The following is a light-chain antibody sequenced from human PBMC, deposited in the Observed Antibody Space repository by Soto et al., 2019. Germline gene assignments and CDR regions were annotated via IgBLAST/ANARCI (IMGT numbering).Light chain of an antibody. Sequence: QSVLTQPPSVSAAPGQKVTISCSGSISNLGAGYDVHWYQQLPGAAPKLVIFGNRNRPSGVPERFSGSKSGTSASLAITGLQAEDEADYYCQAYDYSLTASVFGGGTKLTVL. CDR1: ISNLGAGYD. CDR3: QAYDYSLTASV. V-gene: IGLV1-40*01. CDR2: GNR. J-gene: IGLJ3*02.